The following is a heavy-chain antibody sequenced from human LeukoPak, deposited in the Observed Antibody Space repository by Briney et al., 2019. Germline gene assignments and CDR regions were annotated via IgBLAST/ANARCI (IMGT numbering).Heavy chain of an antibody. V-gene: IGHV3-21*01. Sequence: GGSLRLSCAASGFTFSSYSMNWVRQAPGKGLEWISSISSSSSYIYYADSVKGRFTISRDNAKNSLYLQMNSLRAEDTAVYYCARGSGWIFDYWGQGTLVTVSS. J-gene: IGHJ4*02. D-gene: IGHD6-19*01. CDR3: ARGSGWIFDY. CDR2: ISSSSSYI. CDR1: GFTFSSYS.